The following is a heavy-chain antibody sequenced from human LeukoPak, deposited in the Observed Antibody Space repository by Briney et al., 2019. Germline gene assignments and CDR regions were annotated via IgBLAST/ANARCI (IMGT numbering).Heavy chain of an antibody. J-gene: IGHJ6*02. V-gene: IGHV3-30*18. D-gene: IGHD3-10*01. CDR1: GFTFSRYG. CDR3: AKDQWFGELLLYYYGMDV. CDR2: ISYDGSNT. Sequence: GGSLRLSCAASGFTFSRYGMHWVRQAPGKGLEWVAVISYDGSNTYYADSVKGRFTISRDNSKNTLYLQMNSLRAEDTAVYYCAKDQWFGELLLYYYGMDVWGQGTTVTVSS.